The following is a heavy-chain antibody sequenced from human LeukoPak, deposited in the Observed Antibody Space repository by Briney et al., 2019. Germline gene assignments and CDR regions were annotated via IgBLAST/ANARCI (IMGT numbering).Heavy chain of an antibody. CDR1: GFTFRSYA. J-gene: IGHJ6*02. CDR3: ASEEGRYYGMGV. CDR2: ISYDGSIK. Sequence: PGKSLRLSCAASGFTFRSYAIHWVRQAPGKGLEWVAFISYDGSIKYYADSVKGRFSISRDNAENSLYLQMNSLRAEDTAVYYCASEEGRYYGMGVWGQGTTVTVSS. V-gene: IGHV3-30-3*01.